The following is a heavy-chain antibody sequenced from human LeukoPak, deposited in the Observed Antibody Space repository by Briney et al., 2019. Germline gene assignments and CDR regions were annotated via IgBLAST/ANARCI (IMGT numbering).Heavy chain of an antibody. CDR3: ATKRGMYQLLLGY. V-gene: IGHV1-18*01. D-gene: IGHD2-2*01. J-gene: IGHJ4*02. Sequence: ASVKVSCKASGYTFTSYGISWVRQAPGQGLEWMGRIIPYNGNTNYAQKLQGRVTITTDTSTSTAYMELRSLRYDDTAVYYCATKRGMYQLLLGYWGQGTLVT. CDR1: GYTFTSYG. CDR2: IIPYNGNT.